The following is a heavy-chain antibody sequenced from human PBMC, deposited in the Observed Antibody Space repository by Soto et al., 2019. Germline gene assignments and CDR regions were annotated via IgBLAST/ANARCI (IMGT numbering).Heavy chain of an antibody. V-gene: IGHV4-38-2*01. Sequence: SETLSLTCAVPGYSISSDYYWGWIRQPPGKGLEWIGSIYHSGSTYYNPSLKSRVTISGDTSRNHFSLKLASVTAADTAVYYCTRAAPTLAWFFDLGGRGTLVTVSS. CDR2: IYHSGST. CDR1: GYSISSDYY. CDR3: TRAAPTLAWFFDL. J-gene: IGHJ2*01.